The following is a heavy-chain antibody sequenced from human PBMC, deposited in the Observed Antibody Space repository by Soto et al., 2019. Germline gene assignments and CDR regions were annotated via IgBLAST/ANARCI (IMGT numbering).Heavy chain of an antibody. CDR2: IYPGDSDT. D-gene: IGHD3-22*01. CDR3: AGRRDSNLYGMDV. Sequence: GESLKISCKGSGYSFTSYWIGWVRQMPGKGLEWMGIIYPGDSDTRYSPSFQGQVTISADKSISTAYLQWSSLKASDTAMYYCAGRRDSNLYGMDVWGQGTTVTASS. CDR1: GYSFTSYW. V-gene: IGHV5-51*01. J-gene: IGHJ6*02.